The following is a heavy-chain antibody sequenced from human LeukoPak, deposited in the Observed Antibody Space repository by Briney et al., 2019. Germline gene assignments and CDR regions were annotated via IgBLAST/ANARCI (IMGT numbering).Heavy chain of an antibody. Sequence: SETLSLTCAVSGYSISSGYYWGWIRQPPGKGLQWIGSIYHTGSTYYNPSLQSRVTISLDSPKNQFSLKLTSVTAADTAVYYCASGGTAVVMALTYYFDTWGQGTPVTVSS. D-gene: IGHD3-22*01. V-gene: IGHV4-38-2*01. CDR3: ASGGTAVVMALTYYFDT. CDR2: IYHTGST. J-gene: IGHJ4*02. CDR1: GYSISSGYY.